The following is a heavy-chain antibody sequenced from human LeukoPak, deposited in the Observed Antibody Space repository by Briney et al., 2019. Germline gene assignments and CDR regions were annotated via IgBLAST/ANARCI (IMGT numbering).Heavy chain of an antibody. CDR2: ISSSSSYI. V-gene: IGHV3-21*01. Sequence: GGSLRLSCAASGFTFSSYSMDWVRQAPGKGLEWVSSISSSSSYIYYADSVKGRFTISRDNAKNSLYLQMNSLSAEDTAVYYCARDPRGAARPGYWGQGTLVTVSS. CDR1: GFTFSSYS. J-gene: IGHJ4*02. CDR3: ARDPRGAARPGY. D-gene: IGHD6-6*01.